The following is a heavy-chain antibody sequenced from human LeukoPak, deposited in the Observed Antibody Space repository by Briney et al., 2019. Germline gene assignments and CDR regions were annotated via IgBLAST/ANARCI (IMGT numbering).Heavy chain of an antibody. D-gene: IGHD3-10*01. CDR1: GGSISSYY. Sequence: SETLSLTCTVSGGSISSYYWSWIRQPAGKGLEWIGRIYTSGSTNYNPSLKSRVTMSVDTSKNQFSLELSSVTAADTAVYYCARDSGSGSYYNRFDPWGQGTLVTVSS. CDR3: ARDSGSGSYYNRFDP. CDR2: IYTSGST. V-gene: IGHV4-4*07. J-gene: IGHJ5*02.